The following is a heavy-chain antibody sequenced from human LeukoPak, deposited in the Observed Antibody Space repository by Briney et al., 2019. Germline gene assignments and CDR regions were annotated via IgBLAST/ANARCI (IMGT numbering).Heavy chain of an antibody. CDR1: GFTFSSYA. D-gene: IGHD6-25*01. Sequence: GGSLRLSCAASGFTFSSYAMSWVRQAPGEGLEWVSGISAGGDTTYTADSVRGRFTISRDNSNNTLYLQMNILTAEDTAVYYFAAIGSSGTGPVGYWGQGTLVTVTA. V-gene: IGHV3-23*01. CDR2: ISAGGDTT. CDR3: AAIGSSGTGPVGY. J-gene: IGHJ4*02.